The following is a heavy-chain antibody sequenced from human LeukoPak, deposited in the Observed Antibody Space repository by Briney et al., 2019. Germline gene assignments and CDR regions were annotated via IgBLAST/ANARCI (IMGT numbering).Heavy chain of an antibody. CDR1: GFXFTNYG. J-gene: IGHJ4*02. D-gene: IGHD3-10*01. Sequence: PGRSLRLSCAASGFXFTNYGIHWVRQAPGKGLEWVAVISHDGSNKYYADSVKGRFTISRDNSKNTLYLQMNSLRAEDTAVFYCAKDGDSGDFDYWGQGTLVTVSS. CDR3: AKDGDSGDFDY. V-gene: IGHV3-30*18. CDR2: ISHDGSNK.